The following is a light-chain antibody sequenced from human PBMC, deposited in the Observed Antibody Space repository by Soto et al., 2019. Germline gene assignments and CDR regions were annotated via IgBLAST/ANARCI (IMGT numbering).Light chain of an antibody. CDR1: QSISNY. CDR3: QKYNSAPRT. Sequence: DIQMTQSPSSLSASVGDRVTITCRASQSISNYLAWYQQKPGKVPKLLIYAASTLQSGVPSRFSGSGSGTDFTLTISSLPPEDVATYYCQKYNSAPRTFGQGNKLEIQ. J-gene: IGKJ2*01. V-gene: IGKV1-27*01. CDR2: AAS.